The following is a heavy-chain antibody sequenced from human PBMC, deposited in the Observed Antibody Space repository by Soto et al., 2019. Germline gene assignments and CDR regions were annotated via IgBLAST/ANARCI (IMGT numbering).Heavy chain of an antibody. D-gene: IGHD3-10*01. J-gene: IGHJ4*02. V-gene: IGHV3-30-3*01. CDR2: ISYDGSNK. CDR3: ARDTSTMVRGSIDY. CDR1: GFTLSSYA. Sequence: QVPLVESGGGVVQPGRSLRLSCAASGFTLSSYAMHWVRQAPGKGLEWVAVISYDGSNKYYADSVQGRITISRDNSKNTLYLHMNRLRAEDTAVYYCARDTSTMVRGSIDYWGQGTLVTVSS.